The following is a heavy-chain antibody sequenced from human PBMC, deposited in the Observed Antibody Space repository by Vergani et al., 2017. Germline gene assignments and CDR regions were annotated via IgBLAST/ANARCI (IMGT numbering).Heavy chain of an antibody. CDR2: ITPIVGTA. J-gene: IGHJ4*02. D-gene: IGHD3-22*01. CDR1: GGTFNTYA. V-gene: IGHV1-69*11. Sequence: QVHLVQSGAEVKKPGSSVKVSCKASGGTFNTYAINWVRQAPGQGLQWMGRITPIVGTATYAQQFQGRITITADESTTTAYMEVGSLRSEDTAVYYCARSIYYYDTTQYNPPLGYWGQGTLVTVSS. CDR3: ARSIYYYDTTQYNPPLGY.